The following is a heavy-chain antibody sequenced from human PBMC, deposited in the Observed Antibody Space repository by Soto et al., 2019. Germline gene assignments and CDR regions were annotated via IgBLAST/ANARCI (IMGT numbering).Heavy chain of an antibody. D-gene: IGHD2-21*02. CDR3: VQSRCGGDCLEIYSSHAYNGLDV. CDR2: LYWDDDK. Sequence: QVTLKESGPTLVKPTQTLTLTCTVSGLSLRTTGVGVGWVRQPPGKALEGLALLYWDDDKRYSPSLRSRLTIAKDISEKQVVLTMTSVDTVDTATYYCVQSRCGGDCLEIYSSHAYNGLDVWGQGTTVTVSS. V-gene: IGHV2-5*02. J-gene: IGHJ6*02. CDR1: GLSLRTTGVG.